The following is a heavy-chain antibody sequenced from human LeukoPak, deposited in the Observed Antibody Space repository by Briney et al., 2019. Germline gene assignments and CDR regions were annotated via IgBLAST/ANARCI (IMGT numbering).Heavy chain of an antibody. Sequence: ASETLSLTCTVSGGSISSYYWSWIRQPPGKGLEWFGYIYYSGSTKYNPSLKSRVTISVDTSKNQFSLKLSSVTAADTAVYYCARHSGPRTKEYHFDHWGQGTLVTVSS. D-gene: IGHD6-19*01. CDR3: ARHSGPRTKEYHFDH. CDR2: IYYSGST. V-gene: IGHV4-59*01. CDR1: GGSISSYY. J-gene: IGHJ4*02.